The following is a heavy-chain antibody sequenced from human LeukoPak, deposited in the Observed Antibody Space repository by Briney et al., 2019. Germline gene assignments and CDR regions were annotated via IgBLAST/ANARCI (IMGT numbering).Heavy chain of an antibody. D-gene: IGHD6-19*01. Sequence: SGTLSLTCTVSGDSIRSYYWSWIRLPPGKGLEWIGYIYHSGSTDYNPSLKSRVTISVDTSKSQFSLKLSSVTAADTAVYYCARATSGWSGPPFDYWGQGTLVTVSS. CDR3: ARATSGWSGPPFDY. J-gene: IGHJ4*02. CDR2: IYHSGST. V-gene: IGHV4-59*01. CDR1: GDSIRSYY.